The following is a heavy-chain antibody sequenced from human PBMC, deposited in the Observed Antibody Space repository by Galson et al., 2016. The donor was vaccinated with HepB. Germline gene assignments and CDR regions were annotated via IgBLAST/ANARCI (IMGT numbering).Heavy chain of an antibody. CDR1: GFTVSGNY. J-gene: IGHJ4*02. CDR3: ARALWGQSCSSTSCVTGGLDY. V-gene: IGHV3-53*01. CDR2: IYSGGGT. D-gene: IGHD2-2*01. Sequence: SLRLSCAASGFTVSGNYLTWVRQAPGRAPGCVSIIYSGGGTYYADSVKGRFTISRDSSKNTMYLKMNRLRVEDTAVYYCARALWGQSCSSTSCVTGGLDYWGPGTLVTVSS.